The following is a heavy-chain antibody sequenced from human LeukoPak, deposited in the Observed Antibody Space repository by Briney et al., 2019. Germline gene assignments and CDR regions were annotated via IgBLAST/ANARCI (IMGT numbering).Heavy chain of an antibody. V-gene: IGHV4-34*01. CDR2: INQSGRT. D-gene: IGHD1-26*01. Sequence: SETLSLTCAIYGEPFSTYYGIWIRRPPGKGLEWIGEINQSGRTNYNPSLKSRVTISVDTSKNQFSLKLKSVTAADTAVYYCARWEGGSYYDFDYWGQGTLVTVSS. CDR1: GEPFSTYY. CDR3: ARWEGGSYYDFDY. J-gene: IGHJ4*02.